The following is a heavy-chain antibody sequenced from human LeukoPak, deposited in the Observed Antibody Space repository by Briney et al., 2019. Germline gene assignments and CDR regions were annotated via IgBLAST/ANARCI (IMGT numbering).Heavy chain of an antibody. CDR2: IYSGGST. CDR1: GFTVSSNY. J-gene: IGHJ6*03. CDR3: ARDHGGGYYYMDV. D-gene: IGHD2-15*01. Sequence: SGGSLRLSCAASGFTVSSNYMSWVRQAPGKGLEWVSVIYSGGSTYYADSVKGRFAISRDNAKNSLYLQMNSLRAEDTAVYYCARDHGGGYYYMDVWGKGTTVTVSS. V-gene: IGHV3-53*01.